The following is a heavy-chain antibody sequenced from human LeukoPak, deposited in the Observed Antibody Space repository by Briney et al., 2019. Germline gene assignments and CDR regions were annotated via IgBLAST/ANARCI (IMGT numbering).Heavy chain of an antibody. CDR3: ARPKRPGGNYYYYYMDV. D-gene: IGHD3-16*01. CDR2: INGDGRNI. Sequence: PGGSLRLSCAASGFTFSSYAMSWVRQAPGKGLVWVSRINGDGRNINYADSVRGRFTISRDNAKNTLYLQMNSLRAEDTAVYYCARPKRPGGNYYYYYMDVWGKGTTVTVSS. J-gene: IGHJ6*03. CDR1: GFTFSSYA. V-gene: IGHV3-74*01.